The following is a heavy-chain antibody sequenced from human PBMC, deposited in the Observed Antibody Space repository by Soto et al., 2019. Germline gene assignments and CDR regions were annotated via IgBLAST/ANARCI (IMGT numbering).Heavy chain of an antibody. V-gene: IGHV3-9*01. D-gene: IGHD2-15*01. CDR3: AKVHCSGGSCYSDQYSMDV. J-gene: IGHJ6*03. CDR2: ISWNSGSI. CDR1: GFTFDGYA. Sequence: EVQLVESGGGLVQPGRSLRLSCAASGFTFDGYAMHWVRQAPGKGLEWVSGISWNSGSIGYADSVKGRFTISRDDAKNSLYLQMNSLRAEDTASYYCAKVHCSGGSCYSDQYSMDVWGTGTTVTVSS.